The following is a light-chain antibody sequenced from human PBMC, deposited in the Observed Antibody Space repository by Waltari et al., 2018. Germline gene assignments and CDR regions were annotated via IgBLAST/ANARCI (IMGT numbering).Light chain of an antibody. CDR2: DAS. CDR1: PSVSTY. J-gene: IGKJ4*01. Sequence: EIVLTQSLPTLYLSPGARATLSCRASPSVSTYLAWYQQKPCQAPRLLIYDASNRATGVPFRFSGSGSGTDFTLTISSLEPEDFAVYYCQQRTNWPLTFGGGTKVEIK. V-gene: IGKV3-11*01. CDR3: QQRTNWPLT.